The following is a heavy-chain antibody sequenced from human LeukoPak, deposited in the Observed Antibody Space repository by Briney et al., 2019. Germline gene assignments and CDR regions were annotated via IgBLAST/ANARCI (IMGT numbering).Heavy chain of an antibody. CDR1: GFTFSSYS. J-gene: IGHJ6*02. D-gene: IGHD7-27*01. Sequence: GGSLRLSCAASGFTFSSYSMNWVRQAPGKGLEWVSYISSSSSTIYYADSVKGRFTISRDNAKNSLYLQMNSLRAEDTAVYYCAREPRNYYYGMDVWGQGTTVTVSS. V-gene: IGHV3-48*04. CDR3: AREPRNYYYGMDV. CDR2: ISSSSSTI.